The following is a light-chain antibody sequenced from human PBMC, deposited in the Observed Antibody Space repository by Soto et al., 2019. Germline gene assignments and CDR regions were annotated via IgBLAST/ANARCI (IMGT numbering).Light chain of an antibody. J-gene: IGKJ5*01. CDR3: IQALQSIP. V-gene: IGKV2-28*01. CDR1: QSLLYNKTSNY. Sequence: IVMTQYPLTLPVTPGEPASISCSSSQSLLYNKTSNYLDWSVQKPGQSPQLLIYFGSNRAPGVPDRFSGSGSGTDFTLKINRVEADDVGTYYCIQALQSIPFGQGAR. CDR2: FGS.